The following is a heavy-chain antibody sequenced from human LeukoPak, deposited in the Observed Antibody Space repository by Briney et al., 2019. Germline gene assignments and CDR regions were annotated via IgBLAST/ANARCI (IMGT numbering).Heavy chain of an antibody. CDR3: ASTSLTYYYGSGSYYTVNWFDP. V-gene: IGHV4-61*02. Sequence: SQTLSLTCTVSGGSISSGSYYWSWIRQPAGKGLEWIGRIYTSGSTNYNPSLKSRVTISVDTSKNQFSLKLSSVTAADTAVYYCASTSLTYYYGSGSYYTVNWFDPWGQGTLVTVSS. J-gene: IGHJ5*02. D-gene: IGHD3-10*01. CDR1: GGSISSGSYY. CDR2: IYTSGST.